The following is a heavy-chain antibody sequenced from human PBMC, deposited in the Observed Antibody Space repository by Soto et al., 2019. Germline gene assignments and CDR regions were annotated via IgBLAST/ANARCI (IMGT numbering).Heavy chain of an antibody. CDR1: GGTFSTYT. Sequence: QVQLVQSGAEVKKPGSSVKVSCKASGGTFSTYTISWVRQAPGQWLEWLGRIIPILGIANYAQKFQGRVTITADKSTSTADMELSSLRSEDRAVYYCARVLQIGPGTGGENQPTSVGYWGQGTLVTVSS. D-gene: IGHD7-27*01. J-gene: IGHJ4*02. CDR3: ARVLQIGPGTGGENQPTSVGY. V-gene: IGHV1-69*02. CDR2: IIPILGIA.